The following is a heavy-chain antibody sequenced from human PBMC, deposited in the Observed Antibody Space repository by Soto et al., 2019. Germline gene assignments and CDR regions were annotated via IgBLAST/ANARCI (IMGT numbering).Heavy chain of an antibody. Sequence: EVQLVESGGGLVKPGGSLRLSCAASGFTFSNYNMNWVRQAPGKGLEWVSSISSGSDYIYYADSVKGRFTISRDNLKISLFLQMNSLRAEETAVYYCARVYYFDNSGYLYWGQGTLVTVSS. CDR3: ARVYYFDNSGYLY. CDR2: ISSGSDYI. V-gene: IGHV3-21*01. J-gene: IGHJ4*02. D-gene: IGHD3-22*01. CDR1: GFTFSNYN.